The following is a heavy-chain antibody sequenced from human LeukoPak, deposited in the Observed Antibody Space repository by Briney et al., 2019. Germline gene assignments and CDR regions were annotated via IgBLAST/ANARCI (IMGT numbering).Heavy chain of an antibody. V-gene: IGHV3-48*01. CDR1: RFTFSIFA. J-gene: IGHJ4*02. CDR2: ISSSSSTI. CDR3: ARGTQWLKHYFDY. Sequence: GGPLRLSCAASRFTFSIFAINWVRQAPGKGLEWLSYISSSSSTIYYADSVKGRFTISRDNAKNSLYLQMNSLRAEDTAVYYCARGTQWLKHYFDYWGQGTLVTVSS. D-gene: IGHD6-19*01.